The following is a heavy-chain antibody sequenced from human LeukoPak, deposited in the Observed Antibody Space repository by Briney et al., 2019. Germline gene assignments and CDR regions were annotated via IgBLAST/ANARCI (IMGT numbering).Heavy chain of an antibody. CDR2: INHFGST. CDR1: GGSFSGHY. J-gene: IGHJ6*02. V-gene: IGHV4-34*01. D-gene: IGHD3-10*01. Sequence: PSETLSLTCAVYGGSFSGHYWSWIRQPPGKGLEWIGEINHFGSTNYNPSLKSRVMISVDTSKNQFSLRLSSVTAADMAVYYCARGIRGVTYGMDVWGQGTTVTVSS. CDR3: ARGIRGVTYGMDV.